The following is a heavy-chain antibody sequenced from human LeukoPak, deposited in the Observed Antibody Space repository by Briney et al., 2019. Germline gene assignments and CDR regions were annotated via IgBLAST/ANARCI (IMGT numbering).Heavy chain of an antibody. CDR3: ARGKGASGSCFDY. CDR2: ISSSSSYI. V-gene: IGHV3-21*01. Sequence: GGSLRLSCAASGFTFSSYSMSWVRQAPGKGLEWVSSISSSSSYIYYADSVKGRSTISRDNAKNSLYLQMNSLRAEDTAVYYCARGKGASGSCFDYWGQGTLVTVSS. J-gene: IGHJ4*02. D-gene: IGHD1-26*01. CDR1: GFTFSSYS.